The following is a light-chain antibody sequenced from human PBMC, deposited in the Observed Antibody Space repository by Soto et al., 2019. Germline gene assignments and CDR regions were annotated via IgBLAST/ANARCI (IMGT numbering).Light chain of an antibody. CDR1: QSVNSN. CDR3: QQSDNWPRT. J-gene: IGKJ1*01. CDR2: GAS. V-gene: IGKV3-15*01. Sequence: EIVMTQSPATLSVSPGERATLSCRAAQSVNSNLAWYQQRPGQAPRLLIYGASTRATGIPARFSGSGSGTEFTLTISSLQSEDFAVYYCQQSDNWPRTFGQGTKLDSK.